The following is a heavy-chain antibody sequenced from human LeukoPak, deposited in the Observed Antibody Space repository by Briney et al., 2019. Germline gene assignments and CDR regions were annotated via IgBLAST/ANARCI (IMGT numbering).Heavy chain of an antibody. J-gene: IGHJ4*02. CDR2: INPSGGST. CDR1: GYTFTSYY. CDR3: AVRGSRRYYFDY. Sequence: AAVKVSCKASGYTFTSYYMHWVRQAPGQGLEWMGIINPSGGSTSYAQKFQGRVTMTRDTSTSTVYMELSSLRSEDTAVYYCAVRGSRRYYFDYWGQGTLVTVPS. D-gene: IGHD1-26*01. V-gene: IGHV1-46*01.